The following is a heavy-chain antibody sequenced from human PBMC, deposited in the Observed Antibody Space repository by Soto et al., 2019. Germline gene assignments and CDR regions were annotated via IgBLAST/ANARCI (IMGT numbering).Heavy chain of an antibody. CDR3: ARGADGYKLGNH. V-gene: IGHV4-31*03. Sequence: QVQLQESGPGLVEPSQTLSLTCTVSGGSISGGGFYWSWIRQHPGKGLEWIGYIHFSGDTYYNPSLQSRVTISVDTSKNQFSLKLTSLTAADTAVYFCARGADGYKLGNHWGQGTLVTVSS. CDR2: IHFSGDT. D-gene: IGHD5-12*01. J-gene: IGHJ5*02. CDR1: GGSISGGGFY.